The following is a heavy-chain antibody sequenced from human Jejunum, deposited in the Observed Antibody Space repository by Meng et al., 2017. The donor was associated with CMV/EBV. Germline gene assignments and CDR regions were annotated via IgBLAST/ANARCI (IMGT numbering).Heavy chain of an antibody. D-gene: IGHD7-27*01. CDR2: IYYSGST. J-gene: IGHJ2*01. V-gene: IGHV4-39*01. CDR3: ASPLGILGIVDL. CDR1: GGSISSSSYY. Sequence: HLQRQDSCLGLVRPSGTLSLTGTVSGGSISSSSYYWGWIRQPPGKGLEWIGSIYYSGSTYYNPSLKSRVPISVDTTKNQFSLKLSSVTAADTAVYYCASPLGILGIVDLWGRGTLVTASS.